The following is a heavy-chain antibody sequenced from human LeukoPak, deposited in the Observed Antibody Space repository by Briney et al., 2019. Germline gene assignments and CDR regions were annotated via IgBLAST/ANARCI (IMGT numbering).Heavy chain of an antibody. J-gene: IGHJ4*02. D-gene: IGHD5-18*01. CDR3: ARDQKHGYTYGYPLDY. CDR1: GFTFSTYW. CDR2: IKEDGSLK. Sequence: PGGSLRLSCAASGFTFSTYWMNWVRLAPGKGLEWVANIKEDGSLKYYVDSVKGRFTISRDSAKNSLYLQMNSLRDEDTAVYYCARDQKHGYTYGYPLDYWGQGTLVTVSS. V-gene: IGHV3-7*01.